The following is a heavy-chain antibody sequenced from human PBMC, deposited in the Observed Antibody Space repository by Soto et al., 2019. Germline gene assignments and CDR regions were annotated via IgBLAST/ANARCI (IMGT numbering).Heavy chain of an antibody. V-gene: IGHV1-18*04. CDR3: AREAGWQRMVPYD. CDR1: GYTFTSYG. J-gene: IGHJ4*02. D-gene: IGHD6-25*01. Sequence: QVQLVQSGTEVKKPGASVNVSCKAFGYTFTSYGFSWVRQIPGQALEWLGWISAFNGDTQYSQTMKGRLTVTTDTATTTVHMELRSLTPADTAVYYCAREAGWQRMVPYDWGQGTLVTVS. CDR2: ISAFNGDT.